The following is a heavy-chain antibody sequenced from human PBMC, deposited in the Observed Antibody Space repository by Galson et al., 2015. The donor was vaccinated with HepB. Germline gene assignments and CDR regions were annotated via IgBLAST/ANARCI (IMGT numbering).Heavy chain of an antibody. CDR2: IYYSGST. V-gene: IGHV4-59*01. D-gene: IGHD4-11*01. Sequence: ETLSLTCTVSGGSISSYYWSWIRQPPGKGLEWIGYIYYSGSTNYNPSLKSRVTISVDTSKNQFSLKLSSVTAADTAVYYCARWGYSNYGTDWFDPWGQGTLVTVSS. J-gene: IGHJ5*02. CDR1: GGSISSYY. CDR3: ARWGYSNYGTDWFDP.